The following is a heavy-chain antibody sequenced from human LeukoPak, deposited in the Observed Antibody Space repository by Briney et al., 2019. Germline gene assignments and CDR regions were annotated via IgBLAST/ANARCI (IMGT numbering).Heavy chain of an antibody. V-gene: IGHV4-61*01. CDR3: AREVEMARQFDY. D-gene: IGHD5-24*01. Sequence: ASETLSLTCTVSGDSINSGRHYWSWIRQPPGKGLEWIAYVYYSGSTKYNPSLQSRVTISVDTSKNQLSLNLRSVTAADTAVYYCAREVEMARQFDYWGQGTLVTVSS. CDR1: GDSINSGRHY. CDR2: VYYSGST. J-gene: IGHJ4*02.